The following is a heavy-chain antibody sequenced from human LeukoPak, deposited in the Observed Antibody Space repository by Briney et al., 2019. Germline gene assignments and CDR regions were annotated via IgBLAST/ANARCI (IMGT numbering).Heavy chain of an antibody. CDR3: AKGKDTAMVRYYFDY. V-gene: IGHV3-23*01. D-gene: IGHD5-18*01. Sequence: PGGSLRLSCAASGFTFSSYAMSWVRQAPGKGLEWVSAISGSGGSTYYADSVKGRFTISRDNSKNTQYLQMNSLRAEDTAVYYCAKGKDTAMVRYYFDYWGQGTLVTVSS. CDR2: ISGSGGST. CDR1: GFTFSSYA. J-gene: IGHJ4*02.